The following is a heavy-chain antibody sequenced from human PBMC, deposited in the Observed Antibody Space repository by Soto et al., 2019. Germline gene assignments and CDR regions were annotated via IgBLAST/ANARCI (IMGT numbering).Heavy chain of an antibody. CDR3: ARDFDERAAFDI. Sequence: QVQLVESGGGVVQPGRSLRLSCAASGFTFSSYGMHWVRQAPGKGLEWVAVIWYDGSNKYYADSVKGRFTISRDNSKNTLYLQMNSLRAEDTAVYYCARDFDERAAFDIWGQGTMVTVSS. CDR2: IWYDGSNK. CDR1: GFTFSSYG. D-gene: IGHD3-9*01. J-gene: IGHJ3*02. V-gene: IGHV3-33*01.